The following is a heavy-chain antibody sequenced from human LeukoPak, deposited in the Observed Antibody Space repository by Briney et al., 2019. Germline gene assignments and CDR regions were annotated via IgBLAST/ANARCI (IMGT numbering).Heavy chain of an antibody. CDR1: GYTFTSYG. V-gene: IGHV1-18*01. D-gene: IGHD2-2*01. Sequence: ASVKVSCKASGYTFTSYGISWVRQAPGQGLEWMGWISAYNGNTNYAQKLQGRVTMTTDTSTSTVYMELSSLRSEDTAVYYCAREGLGYCSSTSCYWDNWFDPWGQGTLVTVSS. J-gene: IGHJ5*02. CDR2: ISAYNGNT. CDR3: AREGLGYCSSTSCYWDNWFDP.